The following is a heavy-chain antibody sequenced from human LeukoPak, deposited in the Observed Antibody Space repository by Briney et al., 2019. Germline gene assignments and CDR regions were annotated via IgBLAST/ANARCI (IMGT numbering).Heavy chain of an antibody. V-gene: IGHV3-21*01. J-gene: IGHJ4*02. Sequence: GGPLRLSCAASGFTFSSYSMNWVRQAPGKGLEWVSSISSISYIYYADSVKGRFTISRDTAKNSLYLQMNSLRAEDTAVYFCARDQYGDYALDYWGQGTLVTVSS. CDR3: ARDQYGDYALDY. D-gene: IGHD4-17*01. CDR2: ISSISYI. CDR1: GFTFSSYS.